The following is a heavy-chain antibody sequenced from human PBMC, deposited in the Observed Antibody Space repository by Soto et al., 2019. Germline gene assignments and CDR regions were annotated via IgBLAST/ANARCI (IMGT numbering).Heavy chain of an antibody. D-gene: IGHD3-22*01. J-gene: IGHJ5*02. Sequence: ASVKVSCKASGGTFSSYAISWVRQAPGQGLEWMGGTIPIFGTANYAQKFQGRVTITAGESTSTAYMELSSLRSEDTAVYYCARAGYYYDSSGYPFDPWGQGTLVTVSS. V-gene: IGHV1-69*13. CDR1: GGTFSSYA. CDR3: ARAGYYYDSSGYPFDP. CDR2: TIPIFGTA.